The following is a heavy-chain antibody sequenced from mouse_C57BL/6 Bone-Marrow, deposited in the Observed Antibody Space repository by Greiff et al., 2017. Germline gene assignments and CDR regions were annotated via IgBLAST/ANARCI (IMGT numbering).Heavy chain of an antibody. V-gene: IGHV1-47*01. J-gene: IGHJ2*01. CDR2: FHPYNDDT. CDR1: GYTFTTYP. Sequence: VQLQQSGAELVKPGASVKMSCKASGYTFTTYPIEWMKQNHGKSLEWIGNFHPYNDDTKYNEKFKGKDTLTVEKSSSTVYLELSRLTSDDSAVYYCARGGNYGGYYFDYWGQGTTRTGSS. D-gene: IGHD2-1*01. CDR3: ARGGNYGGYYFDY.